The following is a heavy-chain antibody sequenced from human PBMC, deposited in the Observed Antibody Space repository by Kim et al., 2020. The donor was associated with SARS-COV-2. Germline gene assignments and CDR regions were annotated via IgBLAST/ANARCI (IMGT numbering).Heavy chain of an antibody. Sequence: RGHSYYNPALKSRVTVSVDTFKNQFSLKLSSVTAAETAMYYCARGYYFDSWGQGTLVTVSS. V-gene: IGHV4-31*02. J-gene: IGHJ4*02. CDR2: RGHS. CDR3: ARGYYFDS.